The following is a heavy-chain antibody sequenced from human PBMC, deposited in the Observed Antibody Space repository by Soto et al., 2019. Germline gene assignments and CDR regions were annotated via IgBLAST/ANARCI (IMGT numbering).Heavy chain of an antibody. D-gene: IGHD1-1*01. J-gene: IGHJ3*02. V-gene: IGHV3-48*02. Sequence: EMQLVESGGGLVQPGGSLRLSCAASGFTFSVYSMSWVRQAPGKGLEWVANIGGGGIHYADSVKGRFVISKDDANTSMLLKKSILRDDDTAVYFSARDRHWKQWLGTHEAFHIWGQGTMVTVSS. CDR1: GFTFSVYS. CDR2: IGGGGI. CDR3: ARDRHWKQWLGTHEAFHI.